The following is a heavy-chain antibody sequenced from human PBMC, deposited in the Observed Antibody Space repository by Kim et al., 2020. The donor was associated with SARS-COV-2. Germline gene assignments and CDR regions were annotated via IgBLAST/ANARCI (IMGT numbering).Heavy chain of an antibody. J-gene: IGHJ4*02. CDR1: GFTFSSYG. D-gene: IGHD3-22*01. V-gene: IGHV3-33*01. CDR3: ARDFVEVDYYDSSGYLDY. CDR2: IWYDGSNK. Sequence: GGSLRLSCAASGFTFSSYGMHWVRQAPGKGLEWVAVIWYDGSNKYYADSVKGRFTISRDNSKNTLYLQMNSLRAEDTAVYYCARDFVEVDYYDSSGYLDYWGQGTLVTVSS.